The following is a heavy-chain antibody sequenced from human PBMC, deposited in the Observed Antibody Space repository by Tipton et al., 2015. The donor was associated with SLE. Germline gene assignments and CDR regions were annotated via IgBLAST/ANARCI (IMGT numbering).Heavy chain of an antibody. Sequence: GLVKPSETLSLTCTVSGGSVSSGSYYWNWIRQPPGKGLEWIGYIYGSGSTNYNPSLKSRVTMTEDTSRNEVSLRLSSVTAADAAVYYCARGRAQPLDYWGQGTPVTVSS. CDR2: IYGSGST. V-gene: IGHV4-61*01. CDR1: GGSVSSGSYY. CDR3: ARGRAQPLDY. J-gene: IGHJ4*02.